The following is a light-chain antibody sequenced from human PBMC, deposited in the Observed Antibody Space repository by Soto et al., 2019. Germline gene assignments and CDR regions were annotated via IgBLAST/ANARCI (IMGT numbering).Light chain of an antibody. CDR3: MQRMRVTFT. J-gene: IGKJ5*01. V-gene: IGKV2D-29*01. Sequence: EIVMTQTPLSVSVIPGQPASISCKSIQSLLHADGKTYLYWFVRKPGQHPQLLLYEVSNRFSGVPDRFSGSGSGTDFKLTISRVEAEDLGLYYCMQRMRVTFTFGQGTRLEIK. CDR2: EVS. CDR1: QSLLHADGKTY.